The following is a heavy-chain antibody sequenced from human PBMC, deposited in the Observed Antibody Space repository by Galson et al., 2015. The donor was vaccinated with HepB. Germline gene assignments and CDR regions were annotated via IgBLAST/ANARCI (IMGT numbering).Heavy chain of an antibody. Sequence: QSGAEVKEPGASVKVSCKASGGTFSSYAISWVRQAPGQGLEWMGGIIPIFGAPNYAQKFQGRVTITADESTSTTYMELSSLRSEDTAVYYCARVLTVANYYYGMDVWGQGTTVTVSS. V-gene: IGHV1-69*13. CDR3: ARVLTVANYYYGMDV. J-gene: IGHJ6*02. CDR1: GGTFSSYA. CDR2: IIPIFGAP. D-gene: IGHD5-12*01.